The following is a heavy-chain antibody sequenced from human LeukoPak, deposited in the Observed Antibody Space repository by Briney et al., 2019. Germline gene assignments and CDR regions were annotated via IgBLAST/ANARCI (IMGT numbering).Heavy chain of an antibody. D-gene: IGHD6-19*01. V-gene: IGHV4-4*07. Sequence: SETPSLTCTVSGGSISSYYWSWIRQPAGKGLEWIGRIYTSGSANYNPSLKSRVTMSVDTSKNQFSLKLSSVTAADTAVYYCAREGYSSGWTTDNWFDPWGQGTLVTVSS. CDR2: IYTSGSA. J-gene: IGHJ5*02. CDR3: AREGYSSGWTTDNWFDP. CDR1: GGSISSYY.